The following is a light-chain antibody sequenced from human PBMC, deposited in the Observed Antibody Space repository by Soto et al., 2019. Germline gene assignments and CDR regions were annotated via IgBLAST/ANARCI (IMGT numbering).Light chain of an antibody. J-gene: IGKJ5*01. V-gene: IGKV3-11*01. CDR2: DAS. CDR3: QQRSNWPSIT. Sequence: EIVLTQSPSTLSLSAGERATLSCGASQSVSSYLAWYQQKPGQAPRLLVYDASNRATGIPARFSGSGSGTDFTLTISSLEPEDFAVYYCQQRSNWPSITFGQGTRLEIK. CDR1: QSVSSY.